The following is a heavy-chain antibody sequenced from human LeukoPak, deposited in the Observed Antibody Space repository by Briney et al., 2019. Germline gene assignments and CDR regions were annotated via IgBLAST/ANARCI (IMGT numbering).Heavy chain of an antibody. D-gene: IGHD2-15*01. CDR2: VSWNSGSI. CDR1: GFTFDDYA. V-gene: IGHV3-9*01. Sequence: GGSLRLSCAASGFTFDDYAMHWVRQAPGKGLEWASGVSWNSGSIGYADSVKGRFTISRDNAKNSLYLQMNSLRAEDTALYYCAKGHQYSTYWYFDLWGRGTLVTVSS. CDR3: AKGHQYSTYWYFDL. J-gene: IGHJ2*01.